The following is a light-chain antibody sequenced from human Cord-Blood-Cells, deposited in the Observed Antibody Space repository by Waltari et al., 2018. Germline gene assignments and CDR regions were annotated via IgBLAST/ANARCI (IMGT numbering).Light chain of an antibody. J-gene: IGLJ3*02. CDR1: RSDVGGYNY. Sequence: QSALTQPASVSGSPGQPITIPCTGTRSDVGGYNYVSWYQQHPGKAPKLIIYDVSNRHSGVSIRFSGSKSGNTASLTISGRQAEDEADYYCSSYKSSSTWVFGGGTKLTVL. V-gene: IGLV2-14*01. CDR2: DVS. CDR3: SSYKSSSTWV.